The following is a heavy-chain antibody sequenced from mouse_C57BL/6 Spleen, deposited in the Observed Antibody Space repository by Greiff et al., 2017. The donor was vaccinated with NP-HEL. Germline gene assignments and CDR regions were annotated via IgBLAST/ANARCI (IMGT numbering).Heavy chain of an antibody. V-gene: IGHV1-76*01. Sequence: QVQLQQSGAELVRPGASVKLSCKASGYTFTDYYINWVKQRPGQGLEWIARIYPGSGNTYYNEKFKGKATLTAEKSSSTAYMQLSSLTSEDSAVYFCARLPDYYYAMDYWGQGTSVTVSS. CDR2: IYPGSGNT. CDR3: ARLPDYYYAMDY. J-gene: IGHJ4*01. CDR1: GYTFTDYY.